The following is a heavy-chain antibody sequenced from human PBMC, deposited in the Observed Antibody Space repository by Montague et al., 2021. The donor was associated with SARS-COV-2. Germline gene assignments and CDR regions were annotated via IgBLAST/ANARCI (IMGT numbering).Heavy chain of an antibody. Sequence: SETLSLTCTVSGGSISSGTYYWGWVRQPPGKGLEWIGTINYSGKTYHNPSLKSRVTISVDTSKNQFSLKVTSVTAADTAVYYCARRAQWQLSWFFDLWGRGTLVTVPS. CDR1: GGSISSGTYY. CDR3: ARRAQWQLSWFFDL. V-gene: IGHV4-39*01. J-gene: IGHJ2*01. CDR2: INYSGKT. D-gene: IGHD6-19*01.